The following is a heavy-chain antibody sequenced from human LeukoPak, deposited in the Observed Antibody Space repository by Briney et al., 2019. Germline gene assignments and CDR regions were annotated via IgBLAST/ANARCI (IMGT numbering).Heavy chain of an antibody. CDR2: IYYSGSA. V-gene: IGHV4-59*01. Sequence: PETLSLTSAVSGGSISSYYWSWIRQPPRKGLEWIGYIYYSGSATYNTSLKSRVTISVDTSKNQFSLKLSSVTAADTAVYYCASNYCSSTSCYEGRVGTDYYYYYGMDVWGQGTTVTVSS. D-gene: IGHD2-2*01. J-gene: IGHJ6*02. CDR3: ASNYCSSTSCYEGRVGTDYYYYYGMDV. CDR1: GGSISSYY.